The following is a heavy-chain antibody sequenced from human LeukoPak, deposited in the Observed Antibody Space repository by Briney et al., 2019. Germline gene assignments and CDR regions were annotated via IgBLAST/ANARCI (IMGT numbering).Heavy chain of an antibody. CDR2: ISGSGGST. CDR3: SKDRYCSSTRCGLFDP. Sequence: GGPLRLSCAASGFTFSSYAMMWLPQTPGKGLEWVSDISGSGGSTYYAHSVKGRFTVSRDKSKNTLHLQMNSLSADDTAVYYCSKDRYCSSTRCGLFDPWGQGTLATVSA. CDR1: GFTFSSYA. D-gene: IGHD2-2*01. J-gene: IGHJ5*02. V-gene: IGHV3-23*01.